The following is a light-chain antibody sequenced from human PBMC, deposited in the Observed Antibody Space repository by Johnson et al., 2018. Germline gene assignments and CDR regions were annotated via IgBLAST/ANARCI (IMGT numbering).Light chain of an antibody. CDR2: ENN. Sequence: QSVLTQPPSVSAAPGQKVTISCSGSSSNIGNNYVSWYQQLPGTAPKLLIYENNKRPPGIPDRFSGSTPGTSATLDITGLQPGDEADYYCGTWYSSLSAGNVFGTGTKVTVL. J-gene: IGLJ1*01. V-gene: IGLV1-51*02. CDR1: SSNIGNNY. CDR3: GTWYSSLSAGNV.